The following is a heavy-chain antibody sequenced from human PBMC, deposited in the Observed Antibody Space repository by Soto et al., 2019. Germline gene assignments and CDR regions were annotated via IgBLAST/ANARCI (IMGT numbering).Heavy chain of an antibody. CDR2: MNPNSGNT. J-gene: IGHJ5*02. CDR3: ARGYSNRKHNSALFDP. CDR1: GYTFTSYD. D-gene: IGHD4-4*01. V-gene: IGHV1-8*01. Sequence: ASVKVSCKASGYTFTSYDINWVRQATGQGLEWMGWMNPNSGNTGYAQKFQGRVTMTRNTSISTAYMELSSLRSEDTAVYYCARGYSNRKHNSALFDPWGQGTLVTVSS.